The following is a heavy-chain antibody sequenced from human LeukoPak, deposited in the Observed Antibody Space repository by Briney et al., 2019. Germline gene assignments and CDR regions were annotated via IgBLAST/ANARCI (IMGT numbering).Heavy chain of an antibody. V-gene: IGHV4-30-4*08. CDR1: SGSISSGNYY. J-gene: IGHJ4*02. D-gene: IGHD3-9*01. CDR2: IYHSGTT. CDR3: ARYGIYSVDY. Sequence: SETLSLTCSVSSGSISSGNYYWSWIRQSPGKGLEWIGYIYHSGTTYYNPSLKSRVTISVDTSKNHFSLELSSVTVAGTAVYYCARYGIYSVDYWGQGTLVTVSS.